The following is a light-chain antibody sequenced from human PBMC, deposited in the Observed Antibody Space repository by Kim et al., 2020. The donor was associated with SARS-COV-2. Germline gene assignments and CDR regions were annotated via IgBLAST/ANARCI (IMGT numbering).Light chain of an antibody. J-gene: IGKJ3*01. CDR1: QDIGNY. CDR3: QQYNNVLFT. CDR2: DTS. V-gene: IGKV1-33*01. Sequence: ASVGDRVTIACQASQDIGNYLNWYQQKPGKAPNLLIYDTSNLETGVPSRFSGSGSGTDFTFTISSLQPEDIATYYCQQYNNVLFTFGPGTKVDIK.